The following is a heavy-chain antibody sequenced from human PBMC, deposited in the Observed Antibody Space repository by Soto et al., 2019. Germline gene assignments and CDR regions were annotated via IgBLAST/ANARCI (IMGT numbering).Heavy chain of an antibody. CDR2: SNAGNGNT. CDR1: GYTFTSYA. D-gene: IGHD3-22*01. Sequence: QVQLVQSGAEEKKPGASVKVSCKASGYTFTSYAMHWVRQAPGQSLEWMGWSNAGNGNTKYSQKFQGRVTITRDTSASTAYMEVSSLRSEDTAVYYCARTCDSGGYYSPACTEYFQHWGQGTLVTVSS. J-gene: IGHJ1*01. CDR3: ARTCDSGGYYSPACTEYFQH. V-gene: IGHV1-3*05.